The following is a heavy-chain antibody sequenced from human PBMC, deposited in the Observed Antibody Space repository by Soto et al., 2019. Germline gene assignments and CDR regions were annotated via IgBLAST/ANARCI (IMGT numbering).Heavy chain of an antibody. CDR2: AYYRSKWYN. D-gene: IGHD6-19*01. CDR1: GDSVSSNSAA. CDR3: ARGLSSGRNNWFDP. Sequence: PLQTLSLTCAISGDSVSSNSAAWNWIRQSPSRGLEWLGRAYYRSKWYNDYAVSVKSRIPINPDTSKNQFSLQLNSVTPDDTAVYFCARGLSSGRNNWFDPWRKGTLVTVSS. V-gene: IGHV6-1*01. J-gene: IGHJ5*02.